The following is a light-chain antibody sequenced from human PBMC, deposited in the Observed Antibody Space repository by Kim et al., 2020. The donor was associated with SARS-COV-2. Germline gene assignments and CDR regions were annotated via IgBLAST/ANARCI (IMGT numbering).Light chain of an antibody. CDR3: QQYYSIPWT. Sequence: GEKTTSICKSSHSVLLKNKNRLGWYQQKPGQPPKLLIYWASTRDSGVPARFSASGSGTDFTLTISSLQAEDVAIYYCQQYYSIPWTFGQGTKLEIK. CDR2: WAS. V-gene: IGKV4-1*01. CDR1: HSVLLKNKNR. J-gene: IGKJ1*01.